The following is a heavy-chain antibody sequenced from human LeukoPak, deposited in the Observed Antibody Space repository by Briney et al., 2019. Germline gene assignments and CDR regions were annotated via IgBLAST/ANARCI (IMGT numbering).Heavy chain of an antibody. V-gene: IGHV3-30*18. D-gene: IGHD3-9*01. CDR3: AKVRYFGPSAFDI. J-gene: IGHJ3*02. CDR1: GFTFSNYG. CDR2: ISYDGSNE. Sequence: PGRSLRLSCAASGFTFSNYGKHWVRQAPGKGLDWVAVISYDGSNEYYAASVKGRFTISRDNSKNTLYLQMNSLRAEDTAVYYCAKVRYFGPSAFDIWGQGTMVTVSS.